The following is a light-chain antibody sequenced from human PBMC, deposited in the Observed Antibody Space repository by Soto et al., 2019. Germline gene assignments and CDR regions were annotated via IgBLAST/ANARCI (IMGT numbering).Light chain of an antibody. CDR2: GAS. CDR3: QQYGDSPPT. Sequence: VLTQSPGTLSLSPGERATLSCRASQRVSSNYLAWYQQKPGQAPRLLISGASSRAVGIPDRFSGSGSETDFTLTISRLEPDDFAVYHCQQYGDSPPTFGQGTKVEIK. V-gene: IGKV3-20*01. CDR1: QRVSSNY. J-gene: IGKJ1*01.